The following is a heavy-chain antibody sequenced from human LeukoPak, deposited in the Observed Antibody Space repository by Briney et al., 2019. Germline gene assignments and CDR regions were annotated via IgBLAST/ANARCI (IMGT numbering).Heavy chain of an antibody. V-gene: IGHV4-34*01. CDR1: GGSFSGYY. D-gene: IGHD5-24*01. CDR2: INHSGST. Sequence: SETLSLTCAVYGGSFSGYYWSWIRQPPGKGLEWIGEINHSGSTNYNPSLKSRVTISVDTSKNQFSLKLSSVTAADTAVYYCAGDDGYTSYGDFDYWGQGTLVTVSS. CDR3: AGDDGYTSYGDFDY. J-gene: IGHJ4*02.